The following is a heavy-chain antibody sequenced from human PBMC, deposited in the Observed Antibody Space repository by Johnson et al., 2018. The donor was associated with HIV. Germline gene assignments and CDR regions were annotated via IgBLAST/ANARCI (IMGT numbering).Heavy chain of an antibody. Sequence: VQLVESGGGVVQPGRSLRLSCAASGFTFSSYAMYWVRQAPGKGLEWVAVISYDGSNKYYADSVKGRFTISRDNSKNTVYLETNSLRPEDTAVYYCAKWKYCGGDCLRTFDIWGQGTMVTVSS. CDR2: ISYDGSNK. J-gene: IGHJ3*02. CDR3: AKWKYCGGDCLRTFDI. V-gene: IGHV3-30-3*02. CDR1: GFTFSSYA. D-gene: IGHD2-21*02.